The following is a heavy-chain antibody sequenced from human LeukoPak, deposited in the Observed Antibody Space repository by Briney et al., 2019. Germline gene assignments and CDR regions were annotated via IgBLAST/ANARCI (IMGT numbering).Heavy chain of an antibody. CDR1: GFTFSSYA. Sequence: GGSLRLSCAASGFTFSSYAMSWVRQAPGKGLEWVSAISGSGGSTYYADSVKGRFTISRDNSKNTLYLQMNSLRAEDTAVYYCAKTLTMILVLRGGSDYWGQGALVTVSS. CDR3: AKTLTMILVLRGGSDY. J-gene: IGHJ4*02. V-gene: IGHV3-23*01. D-gene: IGHD3-22*01. CDR2: ISGSGGST.